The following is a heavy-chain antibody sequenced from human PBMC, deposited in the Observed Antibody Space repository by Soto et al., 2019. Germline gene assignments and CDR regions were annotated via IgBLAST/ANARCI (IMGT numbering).Heavy chain of an antibody. CDR2: IRSKACGGTT. CDR3: TRVVSYDAFDI. Sequence: WSFRLSFTASGFTFGDYAMSWVRQAPGKGLEWVGFIRSKACGGTTEYAASVKGRFTISRDDSKSIAYLQMNSLKTEDTAVYYCTRVVSYDAFDIWGQGTMVTVSS. V-gene: IGHV3-49*04. J-gene: IGHJ3*02. CDR1: GFTFGDYA.